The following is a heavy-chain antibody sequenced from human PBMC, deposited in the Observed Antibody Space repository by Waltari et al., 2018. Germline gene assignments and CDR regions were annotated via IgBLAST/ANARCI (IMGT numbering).Heavy chain of an antibody. CDR3: GRDRIWGAPMVPGGSLAADC. J-gene: IGHJ4*02. D-gene: IGHD3-10*01. CDR2: ITPNGDNR. Sequence: EVHLLESGGGLVPPGGSLRLSCAAPGLTVTSTTTRLGRRAPGKGLEWVSKITPNGDNRFYADSVRGRFIISRDNSRNTVYLQMNNVRAEDTAIYYCGRDRIWGAPMVPGGSLAADCWGQGTLVTVSS. V-gene: IGHV3-23*01. CDR1: GLTVTSTT.